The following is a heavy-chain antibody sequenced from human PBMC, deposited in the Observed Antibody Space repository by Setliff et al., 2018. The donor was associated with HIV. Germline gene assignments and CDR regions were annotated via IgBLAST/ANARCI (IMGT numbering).Heavy chain of an antibody. Sequence: ASVKVSCKASGYTFTGSYMHWVRQAPGQGLEWMGRINPNSGGTNYAQKFQGRVTMTRDTSITTAYMELNSLRSDDTAVYYCAREEPALLSVFALGHWGQGTLVTVSS. CDR3: AREEPALLSVFALGH. V-gene: IGHV1-2*06. CDR2: INPNSGGT. D-gene: IGHD3-16*01. J-gene: IGHJ4*02. CDR1: GYTFTGSY.